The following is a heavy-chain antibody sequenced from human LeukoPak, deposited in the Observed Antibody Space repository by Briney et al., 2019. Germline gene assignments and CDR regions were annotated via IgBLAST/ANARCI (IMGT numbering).Heavy chain of an antibody. CDR3: TRHSAGYCSSTSCYAAFYYFDF. CDR1: GFTFSGSA. V-gene: IGHV3-73*01. Sequence: PGGSLRLSCAASGFTFSGSAVHWVRQASGKGLEWVGRIRSKANSYATAYAASVKGRFTISRDDSKNTAYLQMNSLKTEDTAVYYCTRHSAGYCSSTSCYAAFYYFDFWGQGTLVTVSS. D-gene: IGHD2-2*01. CDR2: IRSKANSYAT. J-gene: IGHJ4*02.